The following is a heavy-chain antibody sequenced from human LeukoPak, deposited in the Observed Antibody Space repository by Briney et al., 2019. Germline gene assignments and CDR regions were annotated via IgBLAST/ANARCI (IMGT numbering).Heavy chain of an antibody. Sequence: PGRSLRLSCQVSGLTFGTYTMNWVRQAPGKGLEWVAAISFDGSDRYYTESVKGRFIISRDNSQNTLFLEMDSLRADDTALYFCARSLIQPYFDYWGQGTLVTVSS. J-gene: IGHJ4*02. V-gene: IGHV3-30*04. CDR3: ARSLIQPYFDY. CDR1: GLTFGTYT. D-gene: IGHD1-1*01. CDR2: ISFDGSDR.